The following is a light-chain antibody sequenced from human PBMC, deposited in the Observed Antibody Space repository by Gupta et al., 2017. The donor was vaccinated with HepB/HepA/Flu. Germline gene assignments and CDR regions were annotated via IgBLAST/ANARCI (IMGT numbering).Light chain of an antibody. Sequence: IELTQSPATLSVSPGGRATLPCQASQSGSSNLSGCQQKTGQAPRLLINGAATRVNGMPAMCIGSGAGTQEIVIISSRQSEDVVANYCWQYYNSTRTFGQGTKVEIK. V-gene: IGKV3-15*01. CDR3: WQYYNSTRT. J-gene: IGKJ1*01. CDR1: QSGSSN. CDR2: GAA.